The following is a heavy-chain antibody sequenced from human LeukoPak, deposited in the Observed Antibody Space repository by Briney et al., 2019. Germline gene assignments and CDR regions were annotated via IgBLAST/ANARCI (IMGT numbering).Heavy chain of an antibody. CDR1: GGSISGYY. CDR2: IHYSGAT. D-gene: IGHD3-9*01. CDR3: ARGNILTGYCFDY. J-gene: IGHJ4*02. V-gene: IGHV4-34*01. Sequence: SETLSLTCAVYGGSISGYYWSWIRQPPGKGLEWIGEIHYSGATNYNPSLKSRVTISIDTSKNQMSLKLSSVTAADKAVYYCARGNILTGYCFDYWGQGSLVTVSS.